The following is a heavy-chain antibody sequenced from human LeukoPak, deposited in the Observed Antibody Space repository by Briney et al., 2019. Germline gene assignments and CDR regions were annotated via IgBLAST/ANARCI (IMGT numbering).Heavy chain of an antibody. CDR1: GYTFTSNY. V-gene: IGHV1-46*01. CDR3: ARVKSCGGDCYYFDY. CDR2: INPSGGST. D-gene: IGHD2-21*02. Sequence: ASVTVSCKASGYTFTSNYIHWVRQAPGQGLAWMGIINPSGGSTGYAQKFQGRVIMTRDTSTSTVYMELSSLRSEDTAMYYCARVKSCGGDCYYFDYWGQGTLVTVSS. J-gene: IGHJ4*02.